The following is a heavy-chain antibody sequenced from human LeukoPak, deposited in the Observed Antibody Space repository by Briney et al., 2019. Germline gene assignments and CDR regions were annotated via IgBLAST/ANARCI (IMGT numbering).Heavy chain of an antibody. CDR2: ISSSSSTI. D-gene: IGHD6-13*01. CDR1: GFTFSSYS. CDR3: AKGRESSSARYFDL. Sequence: GGSLRLSCAASGFTFSSYSMNWVRQAPGKGLEWVSYISSSSSTIYYADSVKGRFTISRDNAKNSLYLQMNSLRAEDTAVYYCAKGRESSSARYFDLWGRGTLVTVSS. J-gene: IGHJ2*01. V-gene: IGHV3-48*04.